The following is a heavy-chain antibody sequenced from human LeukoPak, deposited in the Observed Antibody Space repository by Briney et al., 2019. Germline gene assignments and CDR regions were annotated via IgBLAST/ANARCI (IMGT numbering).Heavy chain of an antibody. V-gene: IGHV3-74*01. J-gene: IGHJ4*02. D-gene: IGHD5-18*01. CDR3: ASADYTYGVDF. CDR1: GFTFSGYW. Sequence: PGGSLRLSCAASGFTFSGYWMHWVRHVPGKGLVWLSRINTDGTTTNYADFVKGRFTISRDNAKNTVYLQMNSLRAEDTAVYYCASADYTYGVDFWGQGTLVTVSS. CDR2: INTDGTTT.